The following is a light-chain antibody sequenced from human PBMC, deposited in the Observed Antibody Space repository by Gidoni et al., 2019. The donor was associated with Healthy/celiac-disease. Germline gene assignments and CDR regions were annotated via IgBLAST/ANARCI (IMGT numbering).Light chain of an antibody. V-gene: IGLV3-25*03. CDR2: KDS. CDR3: QSADSSGTYVV. J-gene: IGLJ2*01. Sequence: SYELTQPPSVSVYPGQTARITCSGDALPKQYAYWYQQKPGQAPLLVIYKDSERPSGIPERFSGSSSGTTVTLTISGVQAEDEADYYCQSADSSGTYVVFGGGTKLTVL. CDR1: ALPKQY.